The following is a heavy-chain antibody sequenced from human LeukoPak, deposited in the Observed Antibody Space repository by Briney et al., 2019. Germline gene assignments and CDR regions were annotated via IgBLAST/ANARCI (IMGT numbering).Heavy chain of an antibody. D-gene: IGHD2-2*01. CDR1: GYTFTSYG. CDR3: ARVGIVVVPAATGSRFDY. J-gene: IGHJ4*02. Sequence: GASVKVSCKASGYTFTSYGISWVRQAPGQGLEWMGWISAYNGNTNYAQKLQGRVTMTTDTSTSTAYMELRSLRSDDTAVYYCARVGIVVVPAATGSRFDYWGQGTLVTVSS. V-gene: IGHV1-18*01. CDR2: ISAYNGNT.